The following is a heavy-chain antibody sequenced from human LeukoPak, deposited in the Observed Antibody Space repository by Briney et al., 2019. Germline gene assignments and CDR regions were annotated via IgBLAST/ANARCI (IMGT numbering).Heavy chain of an antibody. CDR3: ARVDYSGRYYYFDY. V-gene: IGHV4-34*01. CDR2: INHSGST. J-gene: IGHJ4*02. CDR1: GGSFSDYY. Sequence: SETLSLTCAVYGGSFSDYYWSWIRQPPGKGLEWIGEINHSGSTNYNPSLKSRVTISVDTSKNQSSLKLSSVTAADTAVYYCARVDYSGRYYYFDYWGQGTLVTVSS. D-gene: IGHD1-26*01.